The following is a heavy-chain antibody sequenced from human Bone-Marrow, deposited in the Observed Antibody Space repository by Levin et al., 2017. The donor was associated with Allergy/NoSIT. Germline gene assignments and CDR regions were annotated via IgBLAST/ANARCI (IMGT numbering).Heavy chain of an antibody. J-gene: IGHJ4*02. CDR1: GFTFSDYD. Sequence: SGGSLRLSCAASGFTFSDYDMTWVRQAPGKGLEWVSSISSRSSHIYYADSVKGRFTVSRDNAKNSLYVQMNSLRVEDTAVYYCARASGTGPRLYSFDYWGQGALLTVSS. CDR2: ISSRSSHI. CDR3: ARASGTGPRLYSFDY. V-gene: IGHV3-21*01. D-gene: IGHD6-19*01.